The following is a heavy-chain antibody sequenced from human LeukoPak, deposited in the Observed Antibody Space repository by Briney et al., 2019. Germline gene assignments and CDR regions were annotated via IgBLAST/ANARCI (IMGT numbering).Heavy chain of an antibody. V-gene: IGHV1-2*02. CDR1: GYTFTGYY. J-gene: IGHJ3*02. CDR3: ARDSRWYCSSTSCSHDAFDI. D-gene: IGHD2-2*01. Sequence: ASVKVSCKASGYTFTGYYMHWVRQAPGQGLEWMGWINPNSGGTNYAQKFQGRVTMTRDTSISTAYMELSRLRSDDAAVYYCARDSRWYCSSTSCSHDAFDIWGQGTMVTVSS. CDR2: INPNSGGT.